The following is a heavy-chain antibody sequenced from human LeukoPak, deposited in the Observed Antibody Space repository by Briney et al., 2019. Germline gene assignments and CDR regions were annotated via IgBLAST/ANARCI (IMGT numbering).Heavy chain of an antibody. Sequence: SETLSLTCTVSGGSISSYYWSWIRQPPGKGLEWIGYIYYSGSTNYNPSLKSRVTISVDTSKNQFSLKLSSVTAEDTAVYYCATETSGSYRPYYFDYWGQGTLVTVSS. D-gene: IGHD1-26*01. CDR1: GGSISSYY. J-gene: IGHJ4*02. CDR3: ATETSGSYRPYYFDY. V-gene: IGHV4-59*01. CDR2: IYYSGST.